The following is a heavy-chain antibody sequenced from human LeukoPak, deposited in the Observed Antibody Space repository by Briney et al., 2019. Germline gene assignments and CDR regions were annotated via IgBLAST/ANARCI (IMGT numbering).Heavy chain of an antibody. CDR2: INPNSGGT. V-gene: IGHV1-2*02. Sequence: ASVKVSCKASGYTFTGYYMHWVRQAPGQGLEWMGWINPNSGGTNYAQKFQGRVTMTRDTSISTAYMELSRLRSDDTAVYYCARCRDPTVGATKRRTYYYYMDVWGKGTTVTVSS. J-gene: IGHJ6*03. CDR1: GYTFTGYY. D-gene: IGHD1-26*01. CDR3: ARCRDPTVGATKRRTYYYYMDV.